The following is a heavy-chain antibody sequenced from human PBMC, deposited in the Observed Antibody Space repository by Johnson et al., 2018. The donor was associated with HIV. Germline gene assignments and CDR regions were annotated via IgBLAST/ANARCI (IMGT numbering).Heavy chain of an antibody. Sequence: VQLVESGGGLVQPGGSLRLSCVGSGFTFSSYWMHWVRQAPGKGLVWVSRINNDGGSTTYADSVKGRFTISRDNAKNTLYLQMNRLRAEDTAVYYCITAIVVVPAAIFIGGGDRSPDAFDIWGQGTMVTVSS. CDR2: INNDGGST. D-gene: IGHD2-2*01. J-gene: IGHJ3*02. CDR1: GFTFSSYW. CDR3: ITAIVVVPAAIFIGGGDRSPDAFDI. V-gene: IGHV3-74*03.